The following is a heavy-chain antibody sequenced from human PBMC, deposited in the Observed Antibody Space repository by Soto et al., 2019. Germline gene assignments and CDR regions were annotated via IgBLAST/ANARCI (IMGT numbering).Heavy chain of an antibody. CDR1: GFIFRNYG. J-gene: IGHJ4*02. CDR2: ISYDGNTE. Sequence: PGGSLRLSCAASGFIFRNYGMHWVRQAPGKGLEWVAVISYDGNTEYYEDSVKGRFTVSRDNSKNTLYLQMNSLRVEDTALYYCAKRGGTHWYTIDYWGQGTLVTVSS. V-gene: IGHV3-30*18. CDR3: AKRGGTHWYTIDY. D-gene: IGHD3-10*01.